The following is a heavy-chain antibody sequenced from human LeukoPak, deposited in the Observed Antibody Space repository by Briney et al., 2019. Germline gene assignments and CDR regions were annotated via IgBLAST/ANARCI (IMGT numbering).Heavy chain of an antibody. V-gene: IGHV3-23*01. CDR3: AKDYCSSTSCYPYYYYGMDV. Sequence: GGSLRLSCAASGFTFISYAMSWVRQAPGKGLEWVSAISGSSGSTYYADSVKGRFTISRDNSKNTLYLQMNSLRAEDTAVYYCAKDYCSSTSCYPYYYYGMDVWGQGTTVTVSS. CDR2: ISGSSGST. CDR1: GFTFISYA. D-gene: IGHD2-2*01. J-gene: IGHJ6*02.